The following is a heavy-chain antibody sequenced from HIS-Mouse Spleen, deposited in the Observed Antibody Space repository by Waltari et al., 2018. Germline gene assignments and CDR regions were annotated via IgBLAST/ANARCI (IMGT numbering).Heavy chain of an antibody. CDR1: GGSFRGSY. V-gene: IGHV4-34*01. Sequence: QVQLQQWGAGLLKPSETLSLTCAVYGGSFRGSYLSWIRHPPGKGLEWIGEINHSGSTNYNPSLKSRVTISVDTSKNQFSLKLSSVTAADTAVYYCARVDTAMVYFDYWGQGTLVTVSS. CDR3: ARVDTAMVYFDY. CDR2: INHSGST. J-gene: IGHJ4*02. D-gene: IGHD5-18*01.